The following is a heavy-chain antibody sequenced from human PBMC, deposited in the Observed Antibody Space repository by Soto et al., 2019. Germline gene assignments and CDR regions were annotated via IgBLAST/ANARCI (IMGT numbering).Heavy chain of an antibody. CDR2: IIPIFGTA. D-gene: IGHD4-17*01. J-gene: IGHJ4*02. CDR3: ARDGDYGDYESPPIDY. V-gene: IGHV1-69*01. CDR1: VRTVSSSA. Sequence: VDSTASVRTVSSSAISWVRQAPGPGLEWMGGIIPIFGTANYAQKFQGRVTITADESTSTAYMELSSLRSEDTAVYYCARDGDYGDYESPPIDYWGQGNLVTVSS.